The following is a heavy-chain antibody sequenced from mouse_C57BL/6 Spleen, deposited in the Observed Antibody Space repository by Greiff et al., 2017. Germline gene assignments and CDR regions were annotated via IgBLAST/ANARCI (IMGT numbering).Heavy chain of an antibody. CDR2: IHPSDSDT. V-gene: IGHV1-74*01. J-gene: IGHJ4*01. D-gene: IGHD2-1*01. CDR1: GYTFTSYW. Sequence: QVQLQQPGAELVKPGASVKVSCKASGYTFTSYWMHWVKQRPGQGLEWIGRIHPSDSDTNYNQKFKGKATLTVDKSSSTAYMQLSSLTSEDSAVYYCAAGNYEGYYAMDYWGQGTSVTVSS. CDR3: AAGNYEGYYAMDY.